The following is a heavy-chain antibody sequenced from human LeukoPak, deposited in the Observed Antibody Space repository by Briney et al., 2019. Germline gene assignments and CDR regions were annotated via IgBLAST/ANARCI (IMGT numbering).Heavy chain of an antibody. V-gene: IGHV4-34*01. CDR1: GGSFSGYY. CDR2: INHSGST. J-gene: IGHJ4*02. CDR3: AREGSYYDSSGYYTLDY. D-gene: IGHD3-22*01. Sequence: SETLSLTCAVYGGSFSGYYWSWIRQPPGKGLEWIGEINHSGSTNYNPSLKSRVTISVDTSKNQFSLKLSSVTAADTAVYYCAREGSYYDSSGYYTLDYWGQGTLVTVSS.